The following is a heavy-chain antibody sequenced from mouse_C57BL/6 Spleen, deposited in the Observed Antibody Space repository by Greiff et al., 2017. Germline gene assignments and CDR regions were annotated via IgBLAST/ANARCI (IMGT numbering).Heavy chain of an antibody. D-gene: IGHD4-1*02. CDR2: IRNKANGYTT. V-gene: IGHV7-3*01. Sequence: EVKVVESGGGLVQPGGSLSLSCAASGFTFTDYYMSWVRQPPGKALEWLGFIRNKANGYTTEYSASVKGRFTISRDNSQSILYLQMNALRAEDSATYYCASNWDLYYAMDYWGQGTSVTVSS. J-gene: IGHJ4*01. CDR1: GFTFTDYY. CDR3: ASNWDLYYAMDY.